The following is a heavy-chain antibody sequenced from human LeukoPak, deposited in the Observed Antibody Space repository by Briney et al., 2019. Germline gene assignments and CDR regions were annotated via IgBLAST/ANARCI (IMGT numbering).Heavy chain of an antibody. CDR1: GYSISSGYY. V-gene: IGHV4-38-2*01. D-gene: IGHD3-3*01. CDR2: IYHSGST. J-gene: IGHJ4*02. Sequence: SETLSLTCAVSGYSISSGYYWGWIRQPPGKGLEWIGSIYHSGSTYYNPSLKSRDTISVDTSKNQFSLKLSSVTAADTAVYYCARHRSGYYGYWGQGTLVTVSS. CDR3: ARHRSGYYGY.